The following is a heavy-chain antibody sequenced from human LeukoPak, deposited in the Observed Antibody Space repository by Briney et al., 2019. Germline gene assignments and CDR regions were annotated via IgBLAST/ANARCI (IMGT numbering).Heavy chain of an antibody. J-gene: IGHJ4*02. CDR1: GFTFSTYG. CDR3: AKDVASGVIIDF. Sequence: PGRSLRLSCAASGFTFSTYGMHWVRQAPGKGLEWVALIWNDGGKTYYADSVKGRFTISRDNSKNTLFLQMNSLRAEDTAVYHCAKDVASGVIIDFWGQGTLVTVSS. D-gene: IGHD3-10*01. V-gene: IGHV3-33*06. CDR2: IWNDGGKT.